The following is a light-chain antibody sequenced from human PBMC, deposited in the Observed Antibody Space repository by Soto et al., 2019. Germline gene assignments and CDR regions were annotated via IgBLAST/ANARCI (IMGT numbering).Light chain of an antibody. J-gene: IGLJ3*02. Sequence: QSALTQPPSASGSPGQSVTISCTGTKNDIGVYDFVSWYQHHPGKAPRLIIYEVVQRPSGVPDRFSGSKSGNTASLTVSGLQAEDEGDYFCKSYAGRNTYVFGSGTKLTVL. CDR3: KSYAGRNTYV. V-gene: IGLV2-8*01. CDR2: EVV. CDR1: KNDIGVYDF.